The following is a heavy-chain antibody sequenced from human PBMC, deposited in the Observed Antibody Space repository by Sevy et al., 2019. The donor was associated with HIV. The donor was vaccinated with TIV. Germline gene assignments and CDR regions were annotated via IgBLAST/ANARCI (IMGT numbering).Heavy chain of an antibody. CDR1: GFTFSTYN. Sequence: GGSLRLSCAASGFTFSTYNMNWVRQAPGKGLEWVSSVTGDSTYIYHADSVKGRFTISRDNAKNSLYLQMNSLRAEDTAVYYCARDRPMLNYYASSGYNYYFDYWGPGTLVTVSS. CDR3: ARDRPMLNYYASSGYNYYFDY. CDR2: VTGDSTYI. D-gene: IGHD3-22*01. V-gene: IGHV3-21*01. J-gene: IGHJ4*02.